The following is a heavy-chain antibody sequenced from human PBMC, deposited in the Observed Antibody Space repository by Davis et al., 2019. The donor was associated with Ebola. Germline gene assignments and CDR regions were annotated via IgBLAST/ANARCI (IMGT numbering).Heavy chain of an antibody. CDR3: ARAGGDCYSHTRCEFAF. CDR2: IRYDGSDK. Sequence: PGGSLRLSCVASGFSFSSYGMYWVRQAPGKGLEWVAFIRYDGSDKYYGDSVKGRFTISRDNSKNTLYLQMNNLRDEETAVYYCARAGGDCYSHTRCEFAFWGQGSLVTVSS. D-gene: IGHD2-21*02. V-gene: IGHV3-30*02. CDR1: GFSFSSYG. J-gene: IGHJ4*02.